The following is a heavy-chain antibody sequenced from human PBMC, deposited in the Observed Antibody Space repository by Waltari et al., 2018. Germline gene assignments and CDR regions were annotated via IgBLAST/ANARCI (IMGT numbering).Heavy chain of an antibody. CDR2: ISYDGSNK. Sequence: QVQLVESGGGVVQPGRSLRLSCAASGFTFSSYAMHWVRQAPGKGLEWVAVISYDGSNKYYADSVKGRFTISRDNSKNTLYLQMNSLRAEDTAVYYCARAKVVGAFDIWGQGTMVTVS. CDR1: GFTFSSYA. D-gene: IGHD2-15*01. CDR3: ARAKVVGAFDI. V-gene: IGHV3-30*04. J-gene: IGHJ3*02.